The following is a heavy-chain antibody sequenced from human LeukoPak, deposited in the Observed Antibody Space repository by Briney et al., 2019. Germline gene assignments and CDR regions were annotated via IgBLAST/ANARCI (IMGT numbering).Heavy chain of an antibody. CDR3: AKGPSIAARPGYFDL. D-gene: IGHD6-6*01. J-gene: IGHJ2*01. CDR1: GFTVSRNY. Sequence: GGSLRLPCAASGFTVSRNYMSWVRQAPGKGLEWVSVIYSGGTTYYADSVQGRFTISRDNSKNTLYLQMNSLRAEDTAVYYCAKGPSIAARPGYFDLWGRGTLVSVSS. V-gene: IGHV3-53*01. CDR2: IYSGGTT.